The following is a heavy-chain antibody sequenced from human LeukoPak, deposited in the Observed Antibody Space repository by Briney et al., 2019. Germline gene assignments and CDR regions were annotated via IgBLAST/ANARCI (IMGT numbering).Heavy chain of an antibody. Sequence: PGGSLRLSCAASGFTFSTYSMSWVRQAPGKGLEWVSYISGSSDAIYYADSVKGRFTISRDNAKNSLYLQMNSLRDEDTAVYYCVKDRGIVVVVAATAYDYWGQGTLVTVSS. V-gene: IGHV3-48*02. CDR3: VKDRGIVVVVAATAYDY. CDR2: ISGSSDAI. J-gene: IGHJ4*02. CDR1: GFTFSTYS. D-gene: IGHD2-15*01.